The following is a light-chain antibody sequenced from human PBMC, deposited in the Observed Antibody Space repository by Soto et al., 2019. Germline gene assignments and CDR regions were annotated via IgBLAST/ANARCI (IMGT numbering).Light chain of an antibody. V-gene: IGKV1-39*01. J-gene: IGKJ1*01. Sequence: DIQMTQSPSSLSASVGDRVTITCRASQSISTYLNWYQQKAGLAPKLLIYAASSLQSGVPSRFSGSGSGTDFTLTISSLQPEDFATYYCQQSYSIPQTFGQGTKVDI. CDR1: QSISTY. CDR3: QQSYSIPQT. CDR2: AAS.